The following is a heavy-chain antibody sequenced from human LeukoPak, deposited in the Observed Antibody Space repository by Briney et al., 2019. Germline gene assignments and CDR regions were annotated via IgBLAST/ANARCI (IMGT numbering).Heavy chain of an antibody. Sequence: GGSLRLSCAASGFTFSSYAMSWVRQAPGKGLEWVSAISGSGGSTYYADSVKGRFTISRDNSKNTLYLQMNSLRAEDTAVYYCARVRYSGSYFDYYYYMDVWGKGTTVTISS. J-gene: IGHJ6*03. D-gene: IGHD1-26*01. CDR3: ARVRYSGSYFDYYYYMDV. CDR1: GFTFSSYA. CDR2: ISGSGGST. V-gene: IGHV3-23*01.